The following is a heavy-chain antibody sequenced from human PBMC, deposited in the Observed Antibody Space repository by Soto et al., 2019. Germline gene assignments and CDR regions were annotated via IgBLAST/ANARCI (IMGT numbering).Heavy chain of an antibody. V-gene: IGHV4-59*01. CDR1: GGSISSYY. Sequence: PSETLSLTYTVSGGSISSYYWSWIRQPPGKGLEWIGYIYYSGSTNYNPSLKSRVTISVDTSKNQFSLKLSSVTAADTAVYYCARDHTTMVRGVIITSWFDPWGQGTLVTVSS. D-gene: IGHD3-10*01. J-gene: IGHJ5*02. CDR3: ARDHTTMVRGVIITSWFDP. CDR2: IYYSGST.